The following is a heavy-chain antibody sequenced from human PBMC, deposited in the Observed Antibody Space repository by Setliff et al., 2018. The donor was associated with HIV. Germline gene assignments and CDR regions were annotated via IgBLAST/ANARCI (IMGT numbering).Heavy chain of an antibody. V-gene: IGHV4-38-2*01. J-gene: IGHJ1*01. CDR2: IYHSGST. CDR1: AYSISSGYY. D-gene: IGHD3-22*01. Sequence: SETLSLTCAVSAYSISSGYYWGWIRQPPGKGLEWIGSIYHSGSTYYNPSLMSRVTISVDTSKNQFSLKLRSVTAADTAVYYCARQWRDQYNSGVSTEYFQHWGLATLVTVSS. CDR3: ARQWRDQYNSGVSTEYFQH.